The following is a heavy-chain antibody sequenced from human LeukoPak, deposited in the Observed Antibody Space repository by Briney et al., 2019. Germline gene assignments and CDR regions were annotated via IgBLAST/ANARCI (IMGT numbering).Heavy chain of an antibody. CDR3: ARGPTAASRYSYGYGHYYYYMDV. J-gene: IGHJ6*03. D-gene: IGHD5-18*01. CDR2: INHSGST. CDR1: GGSFSGYY. V-gene: IGHV4-34*01. Sequence: SETPSLTCAVYGGSFSGYYWSWIRQPPGKGLEWIGEINHSGSTNYNPSLKSRVTISVDTSKNQFSLKLSSVTAADTAVYYCARGPTAASRYSYGYGHYYYYMDVWGKGTTVTVSS.